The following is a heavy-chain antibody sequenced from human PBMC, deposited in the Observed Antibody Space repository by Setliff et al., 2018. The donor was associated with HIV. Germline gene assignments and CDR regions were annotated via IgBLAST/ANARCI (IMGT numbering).Heavy chain of an antibody. CDR2: ISGEETT. CDR1: GFIFSRYS. Sequence: GGSLRLSCAASGFIFSRYSMNWVRQTPGRGLEWIAYISGEETTHYAESVKGRFTISRDNAKDSVYLQMNSLRDEDTAVYYCARDPPIAARPGDAFDIWGQGTMVTVSS. V-gene: IGHV3-48*02. D-gene: IGHD6-6*01. J-gene: IGHJ3*02. CDR3: ARDPPIAARPGDAFDI.